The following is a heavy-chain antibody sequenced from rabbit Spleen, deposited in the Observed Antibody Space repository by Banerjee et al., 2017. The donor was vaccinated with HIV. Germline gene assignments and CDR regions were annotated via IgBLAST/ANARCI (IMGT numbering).Heavy chain of an antibody. CDR2: IYTGNSKT. D-gene: IGHD8-1*01. Sequence: QEQLVESGGGLVKPEGSLKLSCTASGFSFSSGYDMCWVRQAPGKGLEWIACIYTGNSKTYYASWAKGRFTISKTSSTTVTLQMTSLTVADTATYFCARDAGRGDYIDGVFNLWGPGTLVTVS. J-gene: IGHJ4*01. CDR1: GFSFSSGYD. CDR3: ARDAGRGDYIDGVFNL. V-gene: IGHV1S45*01.